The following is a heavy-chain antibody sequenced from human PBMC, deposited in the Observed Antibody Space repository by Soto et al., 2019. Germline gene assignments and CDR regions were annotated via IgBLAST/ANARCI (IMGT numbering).Heavy chain of an antibody. CDR3: AKDLTIFGVAYYYGMAV. D-gene: IGHD3-3*01. Sequence: PXGSLRLSCSASGVTFSSYGMHWVRQAPGKGLEWVAVISYDGSNKYYADSVKGRFTISRDNSKNTLYLQMNSLRAEDTAVYYCAKDLTIFGVAYYYGMAVWGQGNTVTVSS. CDR2: ISYDGSNK. V-gene: IGHV3-30*18. CDR1: GVTFSSYG. J-gene: IGHJ6*02.